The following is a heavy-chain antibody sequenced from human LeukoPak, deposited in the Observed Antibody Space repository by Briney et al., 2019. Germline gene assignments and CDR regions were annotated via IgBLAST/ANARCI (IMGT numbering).Heavy chain of an antibody. V-gene: IGHV5-10-1*01. J-gene: IGHJ4*02. CDR2: IDPSDSYT. CDR3: ARLDYDILTGYGNIDY. Sequence: GESLRISCKGSRYSFTSCWINWVRQMPGKGLEWMGRIDPSDSYTNYSPSFQGHVTISADKSISTAYLQWSSLKASDTAMYYCARLDYDILTGYGNIDYWGQGTLVTVSS. D-gene: IGHD3-9*01. CDR1: RYSFTSCW.